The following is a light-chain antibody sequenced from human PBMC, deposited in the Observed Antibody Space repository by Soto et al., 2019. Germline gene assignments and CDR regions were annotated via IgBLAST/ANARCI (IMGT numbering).Light chain of an antibody. CDR3: SSYAGSNNLGV. CDR2: EVS. J-gene: IGLJ2*01. Sequence: QSALTQPPSASGSPGQSVTISCTGTSSDVGGYNYVSWYQQHPGKAPKLMIYEVSKRPSGVPDRFSGSKSGNTASLTVYGLQAEDEADYYCSSYAGSNNLGVFGGGTKLTVL. CDR1: SSDVGGYNY. V-gene: IGLV2-8*01.